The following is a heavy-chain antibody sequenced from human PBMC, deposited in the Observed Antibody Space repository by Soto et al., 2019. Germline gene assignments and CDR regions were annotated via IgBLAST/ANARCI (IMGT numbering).Heavy chain of an antibody. Sequence: EVQLLESGGGLVQPGGSLRLSCAASGFTFSSYAMSWVRQAPGKGLEWVSAIGSSGSSTYYADSVMGRFTISRDNSKNTRYLQMNSLTAEDTAVYSCAKEGGGGSYIHLWGQGTLVTVSS. CDR3: AKEGGGGSYIHL. D-gene: IGHD3-10*01. CDR1: GFTFSSYA. V-gene: IGHV3-23*01. CDR2: IGSSGSST. J-gene: IGHJ5*02.